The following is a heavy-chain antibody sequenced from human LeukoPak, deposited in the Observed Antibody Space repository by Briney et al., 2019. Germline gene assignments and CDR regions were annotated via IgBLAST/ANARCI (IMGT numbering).Heavy chain of an antibody. CDR1: GGSFSGYY. Sequence: SETLSLTCAVYGGSFSGYYWSWIRQPPGKGLEWIGRIYTSGSTNYNPSLKSRVTMSVDTSKNQFSLKLSSVTAADTAVYYCARGRYGDAFDIWGQGTMVTVSS. CDR3: ARGRYGDAFDI. J-gene: IGHJ3*02. V-gene: IGHV4-59*10. CDR2: IYTSGST. D-gene: IGHD1-26*01.